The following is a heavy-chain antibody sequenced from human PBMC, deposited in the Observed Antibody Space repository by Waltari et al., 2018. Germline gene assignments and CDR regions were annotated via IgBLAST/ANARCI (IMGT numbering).Heavy chain of an antibody. CDR3: ARAKENWGRNALDI. D-gene: IGHD7-27*01. J-gene: IGHJ3*02. CDR1: GDSISTYY. Sequence: QVQLQESGPGLVKPSETLSLTCTVSGDSISTYYWSWIRQPAGKGLEWIGRFYNSGTTYYNPSLKSRVTRSVDTSNNQFSRKLDSVTAADTAVYYCARAKENWGRNALDIWGQGTVLTVSS. CDR2: FYNSGTT. V-gene: IGHV4-4*07.